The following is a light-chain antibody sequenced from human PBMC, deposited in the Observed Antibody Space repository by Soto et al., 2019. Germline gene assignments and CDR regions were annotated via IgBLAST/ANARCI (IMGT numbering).Light chain of an antibody. J-gene: IGKJ2*01. CDR1: QSISSY. Sequence: DIRMTQSPSSLSASVGDRVTITCRASQSISSYLNWSQQKPGKAPKLLIYAASSLQSGVTSRFSGSGSGTDFTLTISSLQPEDFATYYCHQTYSIPYTFGQGTKPEIK. CDR3: HQTYSIPYT. CDR2: AAS. V-gene: IGKV1-39*01.